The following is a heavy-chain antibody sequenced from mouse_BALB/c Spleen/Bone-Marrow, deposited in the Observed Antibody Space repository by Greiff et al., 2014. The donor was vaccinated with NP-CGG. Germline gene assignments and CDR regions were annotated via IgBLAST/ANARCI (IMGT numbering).Heavy chain of an antibody. CDR3: AIYYYGSSGFAY. Sequence: EVQLQQSGAELVKPGASVELSCTASGFNIKDTYMHWVKQRPEQGLEWIGRIDPANGNTKYDPKFQGKATITADTSSNTAYLQLSSLTSEDTAVYYCAIYYYGSSGFAYWGQGTLVTVSA. D-gene: IGHD1-1*01. J-gene: IGHJ3*01. CDR1: GFNIKDTY. V-gene: IGHV14-3*02. CDR2: IDPANGNT.